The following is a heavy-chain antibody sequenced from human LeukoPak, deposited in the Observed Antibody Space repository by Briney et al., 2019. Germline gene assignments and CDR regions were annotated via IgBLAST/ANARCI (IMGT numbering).Heavy chain of an antibody. D-gene: IGHD3-3*01. J-gene: IGHJ3*02. CDR3: AKGIITIFGVVIIDDAFDI. CDR2: ISGSGGST. CDR1: GFTVSSNY. V-gene: IGHV3-23*01. Sequence: GGSLRLSCAASGFTVSSNYMSWVRQAPGKGLEWVSAISGSGGSTYYADSVKGRFTISRDNSKNTLYLQMNSLRAEDTAVYYCAKGIITIFGVVIIDDAFDIWGQGTMVTVSS.